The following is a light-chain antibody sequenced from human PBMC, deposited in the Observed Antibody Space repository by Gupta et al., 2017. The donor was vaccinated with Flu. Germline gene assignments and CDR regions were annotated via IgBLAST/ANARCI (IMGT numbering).Light chain of an antibody. CDR1: SSDVGGYNY. Sequence: QSALTQPASVSGSPGQSNTISCSGTSSDVGGYNYVSWYQQHPGRAPKLLIYGVSNRPSGVTIRFSGAKSGNTASLTISVLQAEDEADYYCISYTTSTTGVFGTGTMVTVL. CDR2: GVS. J-gene: IGLJ1*01. CDR3: ISYTTSTTGV. V-gene: IGLV2-14*03.